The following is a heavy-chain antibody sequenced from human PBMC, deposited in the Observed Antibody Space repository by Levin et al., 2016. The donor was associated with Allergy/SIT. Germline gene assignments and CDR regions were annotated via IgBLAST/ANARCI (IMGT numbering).Heavy chain of an antibody. CDR3: AREVGATGY. V-gene: IGHV3-21*01. D-gene: IGHD1-26*01. J-gene: IGHJ4*02. CDR2: ISSSSSYI. Sequence: VRQAPGKGLEWVSSISSSSSYIYYADSVKGRFTISRDNAKNSLYLQMNSLRAEDTAVYYCAREVGATGYWGQGTLVTVSS.